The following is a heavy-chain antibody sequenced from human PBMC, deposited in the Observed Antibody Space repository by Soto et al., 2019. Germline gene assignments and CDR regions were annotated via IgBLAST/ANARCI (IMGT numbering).Heavy chain of an antibody. V-gene: IGHV1-69*02. CDR3: ARIVDIVVVPDAYYYYGMDI. CDR1: GGTFSSYT. CDR2: IIPILGIA. D-gene: IGHD2-2*03. Sequence: SVKVSCKASGGTFSSYTISWVRQAPGQGLEWMGRIIPILGIANYAQKFQGRVTITADKSTSTAYMELSSLRSEDTAVYYCARIVDIVVVPDAYYYYGMDIWGQGTTVTVSS. J-gene: IGHJ6*02.